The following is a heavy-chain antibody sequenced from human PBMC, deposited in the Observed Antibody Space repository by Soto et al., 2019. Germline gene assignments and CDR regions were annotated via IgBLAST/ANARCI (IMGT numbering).Heavy chain of an antibody. CDR1: GFTFSSYG. CDR3: AKGRDYYDSSGQLDY. D-gene: IGHD3-22*01. Sequence: PGGSLRLSCAASGFTFSSYGMHWVRQAPGKGLEWVAVISYDGSNKYYADSVKGRFTISRDNSKNTLYLQMNSLRAEDTAVYYCAKGRDYYDSSGQLDYWGQGTLVTVSS. J-gene: IGHJ4*02. CDR2: ISYDGSNK. V-gene: IGHV3-30*18.